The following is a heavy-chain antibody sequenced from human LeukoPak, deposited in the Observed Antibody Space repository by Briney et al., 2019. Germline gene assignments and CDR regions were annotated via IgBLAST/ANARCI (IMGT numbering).Heavy chain of an antibody. CDR1: GGSISSSSYY. CDR2: IYYSGST. J-gene: IGHJ4*02. D-gene: IGHD5-18*01. CDR3: ARHSPAMAPLNC. V-gene: IGHV4-39*01. Sequence: SETLSLTCTVSGGSISSSSYYWGWIRQPPGKGLEWIGSIYYSGSTYYNPSLKSRVTISVDTSKNQFSLKLSSVTAADTAVYYCARHSPAMAPLNCWGQGTLVTVSS.